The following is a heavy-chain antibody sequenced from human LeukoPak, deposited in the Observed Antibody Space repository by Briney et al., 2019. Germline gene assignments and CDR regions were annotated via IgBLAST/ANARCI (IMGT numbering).Heavy chain of an antibody. J-gene: IGHJ4*02. CDR3: ARGSWLAKGGFFDY. CDR1: GGTFSSYA. V-gene: IGHV1-2*06. D-gene: IGHD6-19*01. Sequence: ASVKVSCKASGGTFSSYAISWVRQAPGQGLEWMGRIIPNNGDTNYAQNFQGRVTMTRDTSISTAYMELSSLRSDDTAVYYCARGSWLAKGGFFDYWGQGTLVTVSS. CDR2: IIPNNGDT.